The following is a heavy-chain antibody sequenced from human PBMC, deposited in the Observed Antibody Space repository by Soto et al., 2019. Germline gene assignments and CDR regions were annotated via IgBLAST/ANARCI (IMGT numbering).Heavy chain of an antibody. J-gene: IGHJ3*02. V-gene: IGHV4-4*02. D-gene: IGHD1-1*01. Sequence: QVQLQESGPGLVKSSETLSLTCAVSGVSVTSSDWWSWVRHPPGKGLEWIGEVRHNGGTYYNPSPESRVTISLDKSNNQFSLRLTSVTAADTATYYCARDRRPTGTSDAFDIWSQGTMVTVS. CDR2: VRHNGGT. CDR3: ARDRRPTGTSDAFDI. CDR1: GVSVTSSDW.